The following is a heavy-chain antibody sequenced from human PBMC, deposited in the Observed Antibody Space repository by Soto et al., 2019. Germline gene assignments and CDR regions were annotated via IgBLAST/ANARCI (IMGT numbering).Heavy chain of an antibody. CDR2: IYHVGST. J-gene: IGHJ5*02. CDR3: ARAGPWVPYYYDSSPYTFENWFDP. CDR1: GYSISSGYY. V-gene: IGHV4-38-2*01. Sequence: PSETLSLTCAVSGYSISSGYYWGWLRQPPGKGLEWIGSIYHVGSTYYNPSLNSRVTLSIDMTNNHVSLILNSVTAADAAVYYCARAGPWVPYYYDSSPYTFENWFDPWGQGTLVTFSS. D-gene: IGHD3-22*01.